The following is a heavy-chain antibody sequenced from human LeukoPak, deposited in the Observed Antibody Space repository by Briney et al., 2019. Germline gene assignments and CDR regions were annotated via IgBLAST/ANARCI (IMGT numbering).Heavy chain of an antibody. J-gene: IGHJ2*01. CDR2: IYYSGST. Sequence: SETLSLTCTVSGGSISSYYWSWIRQPPGKGLEWIGYIYYSGSTNYNPSLKSRVTISVDTSKNQFSLKLTSVTAADTAVYYCARVYYSNSYDYWYFDLWGRGTLVTVSS. V-gene: IGHV4-59*01. CDR3: ARVYYSNSYDYWYFDL. D-gene: IGHD6-13*01. CDR1: GGSISSYY.